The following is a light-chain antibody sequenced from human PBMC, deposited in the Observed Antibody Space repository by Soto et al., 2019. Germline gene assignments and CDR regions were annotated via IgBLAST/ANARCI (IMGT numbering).Light chain of an antibody. CDR1: SGHSSYA. CDR3: QTWGTGIVV. V-gene: IGLV4-69*01. Sequence: QSVLTQSPSASASLGASVKLTCTLSSGHSSYAIAWHQQQPEKGPRYLMNVNSDGSHSKGDGIPDRFSGSSSGAERYLTISSPQSEDEADYYCQTWGTGIVVFGGGTKLTVL. CDR2: VNSDGSH. J-gene: IGLJ2*01.